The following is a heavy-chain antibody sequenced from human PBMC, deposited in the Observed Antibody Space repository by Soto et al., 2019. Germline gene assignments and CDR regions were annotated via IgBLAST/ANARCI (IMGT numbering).Heavy chain of an antibody. CDR3: ARVGGDV. D-gene: IGHD3-16*01. CDR1: GFTFETYS. CDR2: ISSSTTTK. J-gene: IGHJ6*02. V-gene: IGHV3-48*02. Sequence: GGSLRLSCAASGFTFETYSMNWVRQAPRKGLEWVSYISSSTTTKNYADSVKGRFTTSRDNAKSSLFLQMSSLRDEDTAVYYCARVGGDVWGQGTTVTVSS.